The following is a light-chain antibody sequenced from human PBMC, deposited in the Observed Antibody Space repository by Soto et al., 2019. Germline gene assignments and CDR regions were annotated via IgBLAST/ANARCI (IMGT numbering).Light chain of an antibody. Sequence: EIVLTQSPATLSLSPGERGTLSCRASQSVNSYLAWYQQKPGQAPRLLIYDASNRATGVPSRFSGSASGTDFTLTISSLEPEDFAVYYCQQGGSWPLTIGGGTKVEIK. CDR3: QQGGSWPLT. CDR1: QSVNSY. CDR2: DAS. V-gene: IGKV3-11*01. J-gene: IGKJ4*01.